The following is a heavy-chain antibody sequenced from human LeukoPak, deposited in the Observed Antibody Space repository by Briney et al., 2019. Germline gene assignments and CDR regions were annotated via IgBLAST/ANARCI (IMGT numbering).Heavy chain of an antibody. CDR3: ARAPGGYCSGGSCPNWFDP. J-gene: IGHJ5*02. CDR1: GYTFTGYY. Sequence: ASVKVSCKASGYTFTGYYMHWVRQAPGQGREWMGWINPNSGGTNYAQKFQGRVTMTRDTSISTAYMELSRLRSDDTAVYYCARAPGGYCSGGSCPNWFDPWGQGTLVTVSS. D-gene: IGHD2-15*01. CDR2: INPNSGGT. V-gene: IGHV1-2*02.